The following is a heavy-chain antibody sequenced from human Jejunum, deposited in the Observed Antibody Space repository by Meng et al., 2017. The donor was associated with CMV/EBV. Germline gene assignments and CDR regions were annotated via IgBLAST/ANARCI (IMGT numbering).Heavy chain of an antibody. J-gene: IGHJ6*02. D-gene: IGHD3-10*01. Sequence: FTVNCDYTNGIRQAPREGLGWVSFNSTNGVTIYYADFVGGPFTISRDNAEKSLYLQMDRLRAEDTAVYYCARERISMVRGYGMDVWGQGTTVTVSS. CDR3: ARERISMVRGYGMDV. CDR2: NSTNGVTI. V-gene: IGHV3-11*01. CDR1: FTVNCDY.